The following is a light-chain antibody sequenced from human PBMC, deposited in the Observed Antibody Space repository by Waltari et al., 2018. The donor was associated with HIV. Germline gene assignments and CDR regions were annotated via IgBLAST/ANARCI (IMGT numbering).Light chain of an antibody. Sequence: SSELTQPPSVSVSPGQTARITCSGDRLSKQYTHWYQHRPGQSPLMVMYKDTERPSGIPERFSGSSSGTTVTLTISGVRAEDEADYFCQSADIGVLFGGGTKLTVL. CDR2: KDT. CDR1: RLSKQY. V-gene: IGLV3-25*03. CDR3: QSADIGVL. J-gene: IGLJ2*01.